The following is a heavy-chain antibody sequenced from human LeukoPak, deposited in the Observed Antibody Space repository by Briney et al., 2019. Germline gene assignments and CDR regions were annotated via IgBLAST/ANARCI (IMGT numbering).Heavy chain of an antibody. CDR1: GFSFSSYW. V-gene: IGHV3-7*01. D-gene: IGHD1/OR15-1a*01. CDR3: AKLEQLAHFDY. J-gene: IGHJ4*02. CDR2: VQQDGSGK. Sequence: PGGSLRLSCEASGFSFSSYWMIWVRQAPGKGLEWVGNVQQDGSGKEYVDAVKGRFTISRENAKNSLYLQMDSLRAEDTAVYYCAKLEQLAHFDYWGQGTLVTVSS.